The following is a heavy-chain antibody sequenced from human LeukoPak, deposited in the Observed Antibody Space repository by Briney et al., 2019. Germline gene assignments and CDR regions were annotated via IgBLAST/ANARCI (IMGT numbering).Heavy chain of an antibody. CDR3: ATRMGY. V-gene: IGHV1-46*01. CDR1: GYTFTSYF. Sequence: ASVKVSCKTSGYTFTSYFLHWVRQAPGQGLEWMGIINPSGGSTTYAQKFQGRVTMTRDTSTSTAYMELSSLRSEDTAVYYCATRMGYWGQGTLVTVSS. CDR2: INPSGGST. J-gene: IGHJ4*02. D-gene: IGHD1-14*01.